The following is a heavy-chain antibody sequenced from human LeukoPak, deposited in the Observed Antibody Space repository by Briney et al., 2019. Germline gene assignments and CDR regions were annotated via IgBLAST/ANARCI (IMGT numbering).Heavy chain of an antibody. CDR2: ISAYNGNT. V-gene: IGHV1-18*01. Sequence: GASVRVSCKASGYTFTSYGISWVRQAPGQGLEWLGWISAYNGNTNYAQKLQGRVTMTTDTSTSTAYMELRSLRSDDTAVYYCARSPGGVATITWLDYWGQGTLVTVSS. CDR3: ARSPGGVATITWLDY. D-gene: IGHD5-12*01. J-gene: IGHJ4*02. CDR1: GYTFTSYG.